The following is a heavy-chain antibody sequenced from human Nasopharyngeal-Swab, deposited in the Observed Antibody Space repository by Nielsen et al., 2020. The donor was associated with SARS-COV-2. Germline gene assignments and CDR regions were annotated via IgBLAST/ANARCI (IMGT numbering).Heavy chain of an antibody. V-gene: IGHV3-23*01. J-gene: IGHJ4*02. D-gene: IGHD2-2*01. Sequence: WIRQPPGKGLEWVSGISGSGGSTSYADSVKGRFTISRDNSKNTLYVRMNSLRAEDTAVYYCAKGGYCSSTSCKDFFDYWGQGTLVTVSS. CDR2: ISGSGGST. CDR3: AKGGYCSSTSCKDFFDY.